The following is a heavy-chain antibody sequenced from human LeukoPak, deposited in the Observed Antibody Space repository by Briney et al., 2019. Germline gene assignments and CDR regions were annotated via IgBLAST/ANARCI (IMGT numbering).Heavy chain of an antibody. D-gene: IGHD3-22*01. CDR3: ARAMDYYHSSGYHDAYYFDY. J-gene: IGHJ4*02. CDR2: ISYDGSNK. CDR1: GFTFSSYA. V-gene: IGHV3-30-3*01. Sequence: GRSLRLSCAASGFTFSSYAMHWVRQAPGKGLEWVAVISYDGSNKYYADSVKGRFTISRDNSKNTLYLQMNSLRAEDTAVYYCARAMDYYHSSGYHDAYYFDYWGQGTLVTVSS.